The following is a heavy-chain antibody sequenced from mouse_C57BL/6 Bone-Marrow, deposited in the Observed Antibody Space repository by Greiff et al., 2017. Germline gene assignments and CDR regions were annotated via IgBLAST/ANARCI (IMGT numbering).Heavy chain of an antibody. CDR1: GFKIKDDY. Sequence: EVKLQESGAELVRPGASVKLSCTASGFKIKDDYMHWVKQRPEQGLEWIGWIDPENGDTEYASKFQGKATITADTSSHTAYLQLSSLTSEDTAVYYCTFYYYGSWFAYWGQGTLVTVSA. J-gene: IGHJ3*01. CDR3: TFYYYGSWFAY. V-gene: IGHV14-4*01. CDR2: IDPENGDT. D-gene: IGHD1-1*01.